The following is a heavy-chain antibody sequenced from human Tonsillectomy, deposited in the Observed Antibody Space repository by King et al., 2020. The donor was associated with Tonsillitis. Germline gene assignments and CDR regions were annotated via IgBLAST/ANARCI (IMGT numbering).Heavy chain of an antibody. V-gene: IGHV1-2*02. CDR1: GYTFTGYY. D-gene: IGHD4-17*01. CDR3: ARAGAVTTMAYYYGMAV. Sequence: QLVQSGAEVKKPGASVKVSCKASGYTFTGYYIHWVRQAPGQGLEWMGWINPNSGGTNYAQKFQGRVTMTRDTSISTAYMELSRLRSDDTAVYYCARAGAVTTMAYYYGMAVWGQGTTVTVSS. J-gene: IGHJ6*02. CDR2: INPNSGGT.